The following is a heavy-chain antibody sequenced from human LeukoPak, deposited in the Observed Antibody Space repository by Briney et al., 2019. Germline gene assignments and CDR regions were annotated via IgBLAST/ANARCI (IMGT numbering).Heavy chain of an antibody. CDR1: GFTFSRYW. J-gene: IGHJ4*02. CDR2: IGSSGTTI. Sequence: GGSLRLSCAASGFTFSRYWMSWVRQAPGKGLEWVSYIGSSGTTIFYADSVKGRFSISRDNAKNSLYLQMHSLRAEDTALYYCARDLVADYWGLGTLVTVSS. V-gene: IGHV3-48*03. CDR3: ARDLVADY. D-gene: IGHD2-8*02.